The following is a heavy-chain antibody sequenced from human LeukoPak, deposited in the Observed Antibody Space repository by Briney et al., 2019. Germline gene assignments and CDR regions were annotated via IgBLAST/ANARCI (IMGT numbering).Heavy chain of an antibody. CDR1: GFTFSSYS. J-gene: IGHJ3*02. V-gene: IGHV3-21*01. Sequence: GGSLRLSCAASGFTFSSYSMNWVRQAPGKGLEWVSSISSSSSYIYYADSVKGRFIISRDNAKKSLYLQMNSLRAEDTAVYYCARDMSGGAFDIWGQGTMVTVSS. CDR3: ARDMSGGAFDI. D-gene: IGHD1-26*01. CDR2: ISSSSSYI.